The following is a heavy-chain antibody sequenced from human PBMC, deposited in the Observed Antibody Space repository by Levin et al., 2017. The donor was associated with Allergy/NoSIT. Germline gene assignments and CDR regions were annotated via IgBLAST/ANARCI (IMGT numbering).Heavy chain of an antibody. CDR3: ARDIDSYGFGWFDP. J-gene: IGHJ5*02. V-gene: IGHV3-30-3*01. CDR2: ISYDGSNK. Sequence: PGGSLRLSCAASGFTFSSYAMHWVRQAPGKGLEWVAVISYDGSNKYYADSVKGRFTISRDNSKNTLYLQMNSLRAEDTAVYYCARDIDSYGFGWFDPWGQGTLVTVSS. D-gene: IGHD5-18*01. CDR1: GFTFSSYA.